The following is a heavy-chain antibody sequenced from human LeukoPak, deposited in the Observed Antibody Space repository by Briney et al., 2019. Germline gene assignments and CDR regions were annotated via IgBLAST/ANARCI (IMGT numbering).Heavy chain of an antibody. CDR1: GGTFSSYA. D-gene: IGHD3-10*01. J-gene: IGHJ4*02. V-gene: IGHV1-69*04. CDR2: IIPIVGIA. Sequence: ASVKLSCKASGGTFSSYAISWVRQAPGQGLEWVGRIIPIVGIANYAQKFQGRVTITRDKSTSTAYMELSSLRSEDTAVYYCARGSMVRGVSTQDWGQGTLVTVSS. CDR3: ARGSMVRGVSTQD.